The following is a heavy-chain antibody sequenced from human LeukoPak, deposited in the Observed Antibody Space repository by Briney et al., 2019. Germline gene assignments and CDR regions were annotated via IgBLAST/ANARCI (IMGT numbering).Heavy chain of an antibody. CDR3: ATQVATSDGFDV. V-gene: IGHV1-2*02. CDR1: GYIFTGYY. J-gene: IGHJ3*01. D-gene: IGHD5-12*01. CDR2: INPNSGGT. Sequence: ASVKVSCKASGYIFTGYYMHWVRQAPGQGLEWMGRINPNSGGTHHAQKFQGGVTMTRDTSISTAYVELSTLRSDDTAVYYCATQVATSDGFDVWGQGTMVTVSS.